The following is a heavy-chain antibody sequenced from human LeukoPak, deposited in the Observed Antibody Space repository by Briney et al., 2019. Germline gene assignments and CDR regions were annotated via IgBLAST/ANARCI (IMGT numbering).Heavy chain of an antibody. CDR1: GYSFTSYW. D-gene: IGHD6-13*01. V-gene: IGHV5-51*01. J-gene: IGHJ4*02. CDR2: IYPGDSDT. Sequence: GESLKTSCKGSGYSFTSYWIGWVRQMPGKGLEWMGIIYPGDSDTRYSPSFQGQVTISADKSISTAYLQWSSLKASDTAMYYCARRIAAADANFDYWGQGTLVTVSS. CDR3: ARRIAAADANFDY.